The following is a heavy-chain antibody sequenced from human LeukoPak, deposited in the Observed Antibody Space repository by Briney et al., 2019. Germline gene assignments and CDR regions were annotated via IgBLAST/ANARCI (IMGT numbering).Heavy chain of an antibody. D-gene: IGHD2-15*01. V-gene: IGHV1-69*13. CDR3: ARDQRPSCLGGICYSGDY. J-gene: IGHJ4*02. CDR1: GCTFHSYI. CDR2: IVPIIGTA. Sequence: ASVKVSCKASGCTFHSYIVTWVRQAPGHGLEWMGGIVPIIGTANYPQKFQGRVTITADDSTSTAYMELRSLTSEDTAIYYCARDQRPSCLGGICYSGDYWGQGTLVTVTS.